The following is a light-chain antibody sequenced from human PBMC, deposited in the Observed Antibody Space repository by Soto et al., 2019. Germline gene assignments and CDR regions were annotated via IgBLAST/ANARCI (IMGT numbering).Light chain of an antibody. V-gene: IGLV1-44*01. CDR3: AAWDGSLNNVL. Sequence: QSVLTQPPSASGTPGQRVTISCSGSGSSIGTNTVNWYRQLPGTAPKLLINGNNQPPSGVPDRFSGSKSGTSASQAISGLQSEDEADYYCAAWDGSLNNVLFGGGTKLTVL. CDR1: GSSIGTNT. J-gene: IGLJ2*01. CDR2: GNN.